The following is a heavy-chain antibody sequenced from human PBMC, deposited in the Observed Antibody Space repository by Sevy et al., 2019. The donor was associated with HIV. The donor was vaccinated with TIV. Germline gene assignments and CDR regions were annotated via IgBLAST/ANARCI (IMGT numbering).Heavy chain of an antibody. Sequence: GGSLRLSSAASGFSLETYWMTWVRQAPGKPLEWVANIKEDDTVKYYVDSVKGRFTIFRDNGRNLVYLVMNNLRVEDTALYYCVRAIQSEGSFWGQGTLVTVSS. J-gene: IGHJ4*02. CDR1: GFSLETYW. D-gene: IGHD2-2*02. CDR2: IKEDDTVK. V-gene: IGHV3-7*04. CDR3: VRAIQSEGSF.